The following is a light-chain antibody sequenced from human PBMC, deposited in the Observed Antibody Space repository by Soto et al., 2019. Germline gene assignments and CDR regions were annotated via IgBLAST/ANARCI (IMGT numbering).Light chain of an antibody. CDR3: SSYTSSSTPYV. CDR1: SSDVGGYNY. Sequence: QSALTQPASVSGSPGQSITISCTGTSSDVGGYNYVSWYQQHPGKAPKLMIYDVTNRPSGVSNRFSGSKSGNTASLTISGLQAEDEADYYSSSYTSSSTPYVFGTGTKVTV. J-gene: IGLJ1*01. CDR2: DVT. V-gene: IGLV2-14*01.